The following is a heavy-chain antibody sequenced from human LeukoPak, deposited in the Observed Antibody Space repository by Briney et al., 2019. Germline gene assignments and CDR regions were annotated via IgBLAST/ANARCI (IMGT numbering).Heavy chain of an antibody. CDR3: ARSCRILDIVATIRARLGGNGFDI. J-gene: IGHJ3*02. CDR1: GGSFSGYY. V-gene: IGHV4-34*01. Sequence: SETLSLTCAVYGGSFSGYYWSWIRQPPGKGLECIEEINHSGSTNYNPSLKSRVTISVDTSKTQFSLKLSSVPAADKAVDYYARSCRILDIVATIRARLGGNGFDIWGQGTMVTVSS. D-gene: IGHD5-12*01. CDR2: INHSGST.